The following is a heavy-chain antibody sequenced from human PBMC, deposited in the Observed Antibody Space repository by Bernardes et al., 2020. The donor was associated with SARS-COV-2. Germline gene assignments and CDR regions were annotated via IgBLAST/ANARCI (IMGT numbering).Heavy chain of an antibody. CDR1: GFTFSSYS. V-gene: IGHV3-48*01. CDR2: ISSSSSTI. D-gene: IGHD3-3*01. J-gene: IGHJ4*02. CDR3: ARDLPGFWSGYSIDY. Sequence: GGSLRLSCAASGFTFSSYSMNWVRQAPGKGLEWVSYISSSSSTIYYADSVKGRFTISRDNAKNSLYLQMNSLRAEDTAVYYCARDLPGFWSGYSIDYWGQGTLVTVSS.